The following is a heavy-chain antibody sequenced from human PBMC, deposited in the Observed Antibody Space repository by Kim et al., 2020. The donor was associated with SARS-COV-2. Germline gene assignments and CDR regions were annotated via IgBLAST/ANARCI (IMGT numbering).Heavy chain of an antibody. D-gene: IGHD2-21*01. CDR1: GGTFSSYA. Sequence: SVKVSCKASGGTFSSYAISWVRQAPGQGLEWMGGIIPIFGTANYAQKFQSRVTITADESTSTAYMELSSLRSEDTAVYYCAREHIVVVVGGNWFDPWGQGTLVTVSS. V-gene: IGHV1-69*13. CDR2: IIPIFGTA. J-gene: IGHJ5*02. CDR3: AREHIVVVVGGNWFDP.